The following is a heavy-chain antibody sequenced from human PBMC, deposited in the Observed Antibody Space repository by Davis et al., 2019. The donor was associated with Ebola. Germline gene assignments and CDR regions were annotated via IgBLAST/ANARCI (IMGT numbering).Heavy chain of an antibody. Sequence: SETLSLTCAVYGGSFSGYYWSWIRQPPGKGLEWIGEIYHSGSTNYNPSLKSRVTISVDKSKNQFSLKLSSVTAADTAVYYCASGTGRGFDYWGQGTLVTVSS. CDR3: ASGTGRGFDY. CDR1: GGSFSGYY. V-gene: IGHV4-34*01. D-gene: IGHD7-27*01. J-gene: IGHJ4*02. CDR2: IYHSGST.